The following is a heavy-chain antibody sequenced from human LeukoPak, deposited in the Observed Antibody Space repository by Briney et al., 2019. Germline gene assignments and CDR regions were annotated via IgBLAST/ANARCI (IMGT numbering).Heavy chain of an antibody. CDR2: TNWDGAST. J-gene: IGHJ6*03. CDR3: GRVYCSTTSCYDYYDYYMDV. Sequence: GGSLRLSCAASGLRFDDYGMSWVRHVPGKGLEWVSGTNWDGASTGYADSVKGRFTISRDNVKNFLHLQMNSLRVEDTALYFCGRVYCSTTSCYDYYDYYMDVWGKGTTVTVSS. V-gene: IGHV3-20*04. D-gene: IGHD2-2*01. CDR1: GLRFDDYG.